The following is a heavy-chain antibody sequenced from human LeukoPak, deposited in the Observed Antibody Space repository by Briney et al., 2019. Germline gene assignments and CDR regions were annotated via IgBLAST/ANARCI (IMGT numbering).Heavy chain of an antibody. V-gene: IGHV3-23*01. CDR3: AKDPLAYDFWSGPWDY. Sequence: TGGSLRLSCAASGFTFSSYAMSWVRQAPGKGLEWVSVISGSGGSTYYADSVKGRFTISRDNSKNTLYLQMSSLRAEDTAVYYCAKDPLAYDFWSGPWDYWGQGTLVTVSS. CDR1: GFTFSSYA. CDR2: ISGSGGST. D-gene: IGHD3-3*01. J-gene: IGHJ4*02.